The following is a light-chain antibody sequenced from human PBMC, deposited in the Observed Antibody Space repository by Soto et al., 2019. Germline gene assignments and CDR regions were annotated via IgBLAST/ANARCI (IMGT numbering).Light chain of an antibody. J-gene: IGKJ2*01. CDR1: QSVRSN. V-gene: IGKV3-15*01. CDR2: DAS. CDR3: QQYNIWPPYT. Sequence: EIVLTQSPGTLSVSPGERATLSCRASQSVRSNLAWYQQKPGQSPRLLIYDASARATGIPARFSGSGSGTEFTLTISSLQSEDFAVYFCQQYNIWPPYTFGQGTKLDIK.